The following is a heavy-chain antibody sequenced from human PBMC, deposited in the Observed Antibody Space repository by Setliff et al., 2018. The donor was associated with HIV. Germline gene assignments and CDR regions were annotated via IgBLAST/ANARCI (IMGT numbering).Heavy chain of an antibody. J-gene: IGHJ3*01. D-gene: IGHD6-19*01. Sequence: ASVKVSCKASGGTFSTYGISWVRQGPGQGLEWMGRIIPMYATTNYAQRFQDRITITADKSTSTAYMDLSSLRSEDTAVYYCARDHRFQSATGIAVAPDGFDLWGQGTMVTVS. CDR3: ARDHRFQSATGIAVAPDGFDL. CDR2: IIPMYATT. V-gene: IGHV1-69*06. CDR1: GGTFSTYG.